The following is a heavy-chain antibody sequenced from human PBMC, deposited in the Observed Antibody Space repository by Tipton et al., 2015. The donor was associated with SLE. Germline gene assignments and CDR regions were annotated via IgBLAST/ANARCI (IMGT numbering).Heavy chain of an antibody. Sequence: TLSLTCTVSGGSISSSNYYWGWIRQPPGKGLEWIGSLYYTGTTYYNPSLKSRVTISSDTTKNHFSLKLNSVTTTDTAVYYCARAERGAYNIMTGRPASNWFDPWLQGTLVTVSS. D-gene: IGHD3-9*01. V-gene: IGHV4-39*07. CDR2: LYYTGTT. CDR1: GGSISSSNYY. CDR3: ARAERGAYNIMTGRPASNWFDP. J-gene: IGHJ5*02.